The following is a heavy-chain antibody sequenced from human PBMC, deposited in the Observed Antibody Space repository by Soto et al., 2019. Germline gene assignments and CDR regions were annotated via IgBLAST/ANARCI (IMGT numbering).Heavy chain of an antibody. V-gene: IGHV3-23*01. CDR2: IIATGDKT. Sequence: EMQVLESGGCSVQPGGSLRLSCEASGFTFTSLAMSWVRQAPGKGLEWVSSIIATGDKTYYGDSVKCRFTVSRDNSKNTVHLQMSSLRDDDSGIYYCVKDLDSSGYYLGWFDRWGQVTRVTVSS. J-gene: IGHJ5*02. D-gene: IGHD6-19*01. CDR1: GFTFTSLA. CDR3: VKDLDSSGYYLGWFDR.